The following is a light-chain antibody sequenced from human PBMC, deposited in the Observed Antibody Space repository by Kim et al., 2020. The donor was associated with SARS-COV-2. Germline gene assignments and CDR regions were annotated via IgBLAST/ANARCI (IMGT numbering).Light chain of an antibody. V-gene: IGLV2-14*03. Sequence: YDYVSWYQQHPGKTPKLMFYDVTKRPSGVSNRFSASKSGDTASLAISGLQSEDEADYYCSSYASGDTWVFGGGTKVTVL. J-gene: IGLJ3*02. CDR2: DVT. CDR3: SSYASGDTWV. CDR1: YDY.